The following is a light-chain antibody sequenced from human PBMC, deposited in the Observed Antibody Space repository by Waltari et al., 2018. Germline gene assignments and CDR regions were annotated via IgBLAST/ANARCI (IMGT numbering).Light chain of an antibody. J-gene: IGKJ4*01. CDR2: DVP. V-gene: IGKV3-11*01. CDR1: HSVDWY. Sequence: EIVLTQSPATLSLSVGEKATLSCRASHSVDWYLAWYQQKPGQAPRLLIYDVPNRATGIPARFSGSGSDTDFTLTISSLEPEDFAVYFCQQRRNLPLTFGGGTKVEIK. CDR3: QQRRNLPLT.